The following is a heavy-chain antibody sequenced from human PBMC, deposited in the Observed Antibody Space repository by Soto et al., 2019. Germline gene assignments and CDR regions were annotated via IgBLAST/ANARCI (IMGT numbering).Heavy chain of an antibody. V-gene: IGHV4-59*01. CDR2: IYYSGGT. Sequence: NLSLTCTVSGGSISSYYWSWIRQPPGKGLEWIGYIYYSGGTNYNPSLKSRVTISVDTSKNQFSLKLSSVTAADTAVYYCARYASTMVRGEGMDVWGQGTTVTSP. CDR3: ARYASTMVRGEGMDV. J-gene: IGHJ6*02. D-gene: IGHD3-10*01. CDR1: GGSISSYY.